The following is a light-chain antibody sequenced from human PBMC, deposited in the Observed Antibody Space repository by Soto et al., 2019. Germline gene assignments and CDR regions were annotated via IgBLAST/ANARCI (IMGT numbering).Light chain of an antibody. J-gene: IGKJ1*01. CDR1: QSVGSN. Sequence: EIVVTQSPATLSVSPGERATLSCRASQSVGSNLAWYQQRPGQAPRLLIYGASTRATGIPARFSGSGSGTGFTLTISSLQSEDFAVYYCQEYNNWPPWTFGQGTKVE. CDR2: GAS. CDR3: QEYNNWPPWT. V-gene: IGKV3-15*01.